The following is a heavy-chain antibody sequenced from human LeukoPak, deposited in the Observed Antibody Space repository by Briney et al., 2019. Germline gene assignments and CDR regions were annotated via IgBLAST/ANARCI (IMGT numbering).Heavy chain of an antibody. J-gene: IGHJ3*02. CDR3: AREVVAGDDAFDI. CDR2: TYYRSKWYN. CDR1: GDSVSINSAP. D-gene: IGHD2-15*01. Sequence: SQTLSLTYAISGDSVSINSAPSNWIRQSPSRGLEWLGRTYYRSKWYNDYALSVESRITINPDTSKNQFSLQLNSVTPEDTAVYYCAREVVAGDDAFDIWGQGTMVTVSS. V-gene: IGHV6-1*01.